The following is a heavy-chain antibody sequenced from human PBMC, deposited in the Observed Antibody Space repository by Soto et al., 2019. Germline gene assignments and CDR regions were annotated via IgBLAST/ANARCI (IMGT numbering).Heavy chain of an antibody. J-gene: IGHJ4*02. CDR2: ISWNSGNI. V-gene: IGHV3-9*01. CDR3: AKFGTAAAGDEADY. D-gene: IGHD6-13*01. Sequence: GGSLRLSCAASGFTLDDYAMHWVRQAPGKGLEWVSGISWNSGNIGYADSVKGRFTISRDNAKNSLYLQMNSLRAEDTAFYYCAKFGTAAAGDEADYWGQGTLVTVSS. CDR1: GFTLDDYA.